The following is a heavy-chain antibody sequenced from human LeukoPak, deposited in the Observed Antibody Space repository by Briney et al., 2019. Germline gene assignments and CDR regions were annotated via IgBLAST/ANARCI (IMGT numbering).Heavy chain of an antibody. CDR2: IKQDGSEK. CDR1: GFTFSSYW. V-gene: IGHV3-7*03. CDR3: ANFERTVAGPYNWFDP. Sequence: GGSLRLSCAASGFTFSSYWMSWVRQAPGKGLEWVANIKQDGSEKYYVDSVKGRFTISRDNAKNSLYLQMNSLRAEDTAVYYCANFERTVAGPYNWFDPWGQGTLVTVSS. D-gene: IGHD6-19*01. J-gene: IGHJ5*02.